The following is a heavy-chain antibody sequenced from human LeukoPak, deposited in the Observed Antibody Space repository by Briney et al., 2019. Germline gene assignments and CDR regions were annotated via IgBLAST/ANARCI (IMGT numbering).Heavy chain of an antibody. D-gene: IGHD3-22*01. CDR1: GFTFSSYN. Sequence: PGGSLRLSCAASGFTFSSYNMNWVRQAPGKGLEWVSYISISSTTIYYADSVKGRFTISRDNGKNSLSLQMHRLRAEDTAVYYCASTTYCYDSGGTRHWYFDLWGRGTLVTVSS. CDR3: ASTTYCYDSGGTRHWYFDL. V-gene: IGHV3-48*01. CDR2: ISISSTTI. J-gene: IGHJ2*01.